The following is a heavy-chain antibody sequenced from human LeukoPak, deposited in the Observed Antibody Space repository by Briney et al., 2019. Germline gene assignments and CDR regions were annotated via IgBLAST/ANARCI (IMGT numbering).Heavy chain of an antibody. CDR1: GFTSSNFA. Sequence: GGSLRLSCAASGFTSSNFAMHSVRQAPGKGLQWVAVISFDGSNKYYADSVKGRFSISRDNSKDTLHLQMSSLRDEDTAEYFCAGVSESGWYYFDYWGQGTLVTVSS. CDR3: AGVSESGWYYFDY. D-gene: IGHD6-19*01. CDR2: ISFDGSNK. V-gene: IGHV3-30*03. J-gene: IGHJ4*02.